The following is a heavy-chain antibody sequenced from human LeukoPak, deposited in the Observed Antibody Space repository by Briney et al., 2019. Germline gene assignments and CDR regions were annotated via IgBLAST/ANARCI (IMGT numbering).Heavy chain of an antibody. CDR1: GYTFTSYG. CDR2: INAGNGNT. Sequence: ASVKVSCKASGYTFTSYGISWVRQAPGQRLEWMGWINAGNGNTKYSQKFQGRVTITRDTSASTAYMELSSLRSEDTAVYYCARGPLYYDILTGYYCWFDPWGQGTLVTVSS. V-gene: IGHV1-3*01. D-gene: IGHD3-9*01. J-gene: IGHJ5*02. CDR3: ARGPLYYDILTGYYCWFDP.